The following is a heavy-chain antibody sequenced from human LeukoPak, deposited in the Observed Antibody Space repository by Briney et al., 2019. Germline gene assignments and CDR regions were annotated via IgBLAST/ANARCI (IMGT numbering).Heavy chain of an antibody. D-gene: IGHD3-9*01. CDR3: AKWGDYDVLTGYYDPDY. CDR1: GFTFSNYA. CDR2: ITGSGGIT. V-gene: IGHV3-23*01. Sequence: GGSLRLSCVASGFTFSNYAMSGVRAAPGERREWGSAITGSGGITYYADSVKGRFTISRDNSKNTLYLQMNSLRAEDTAVYYCAKWGDYDVLTGYYDPDYWGQGTLVTVSS. J-gene: IGHJ4*02.